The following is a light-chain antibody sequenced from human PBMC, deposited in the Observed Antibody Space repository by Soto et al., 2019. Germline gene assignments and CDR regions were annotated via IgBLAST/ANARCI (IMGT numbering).Light chain of an antibody. V-gene: IGLV1-47*01. Sequence: QLVLTQAPSASGTPGQGVTISCSGSSSNIGSNYVYWYQQLPGTAPKLLIYRSNLRPSGVPDRFSGSKSGTSASLAISGLRSEDEADYYCAAWDDSLSGQVFGTGTKLTVL. J-gene: IGLJ1*01. CDR1: SSNIGSNY. CDR3: AAWDDSLSGQV. CDR2: RSN.